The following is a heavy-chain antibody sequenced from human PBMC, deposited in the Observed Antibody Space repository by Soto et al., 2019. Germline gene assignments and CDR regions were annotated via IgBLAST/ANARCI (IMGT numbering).Heavy chain of an antibody. CDR3: TTEAGYSSSLDY. J-gene: IGHJ4*02. CDR1: GFTFSNAW. Sequence: PGGSLRLSCAASGFTFSNAWMSWVRQAPGKGLEWVGRIKSKTDGGTTDYAAPVKGRFTISRDDSKNTLYLQMNSLKTEDTAVYDCTTEAGYSSSLDYWGQGNLVTVSS. V-gene: IGHV3-15*01. CDR2: IKSKTDGGTT. D-gene: IGHD6-13*01.